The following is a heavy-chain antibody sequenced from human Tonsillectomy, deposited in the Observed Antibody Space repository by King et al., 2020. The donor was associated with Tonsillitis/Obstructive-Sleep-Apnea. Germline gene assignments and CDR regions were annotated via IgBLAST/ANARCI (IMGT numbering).Heavy chain of an antibody. CDR2: IIPMLGIA. CDR1: GGTFSSYA. D-gene: IGHD2/OR15-2a*01. Sequence: QLVQSGAEVKKPGSSVKVSCKASGGTFSSYAISWVRQAPGQGLEWMGGIIPMLGIANYAQKFQGRVTITADKSTSTAYMELSSLRSEDTAVYYWAAGGGILAWGTYYGMDVWGQGTTVTVSS. V-gene: IGHV1-69*10. J-gene: IGHJ6*02. CDR3: AAGGGILAWGTYYGMDV.